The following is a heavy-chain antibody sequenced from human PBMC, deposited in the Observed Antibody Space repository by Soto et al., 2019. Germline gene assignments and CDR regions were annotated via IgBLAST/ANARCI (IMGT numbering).Heavy chain of an antibody. CDR2: ISSSSSYI. CDR3: ARVYYYGSSGFLI. Sequence: GGSLRLSCAASGFTFSYYSMNWVRQAPGRGLEWVSSISSSSSYIYYADSVKGRFTISRDNAKNSLYLQMNSLRAEDTAVYYCARVYYYGSSGFLIWGQGTLVTVSS. V-gene: IGHV3-21*01. J-gene: IGHJ4*02. CDR1: GFTFSYYS. D-gene: IGHD3-22*01.